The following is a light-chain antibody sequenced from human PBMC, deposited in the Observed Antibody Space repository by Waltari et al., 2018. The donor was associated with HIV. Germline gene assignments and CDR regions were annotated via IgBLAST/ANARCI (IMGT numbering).Light chain of an antibody. V-gene: IGLV1-47*01. CDR1: RPNIASSY. CDR3: AAWDDSLLYV. CDR2: RNN. Sequence: QSVLTQPPSASRTPGQSVPISSSGSRPNIASSYVYWYQHLPGTAPNLLIYRNNQRPSGVPDRFSGSKSGTSASLAISGVRSEDEADYYCAAWDDSLLYVFGTGTKVTVL. J-gene: IGLJ1*01.